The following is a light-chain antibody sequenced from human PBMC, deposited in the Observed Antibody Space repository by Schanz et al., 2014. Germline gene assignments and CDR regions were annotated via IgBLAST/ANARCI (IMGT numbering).Light chain of an antibody. CDR1: QRISNID. V-gene: IGKV3-20*01. CDR2: GAS. J-gene: IGKJ5*01. Sequence: ETVLTQSPGTLSLSPGERATLSCRASQRISNIDLAWYQQKPGQAPRVLIYGASIRASGIPDRFSGSGSGTDFTLTITRLEPEDFAVYYCQHYSMSPLFGQGTRLEIK. CDR3: QHYSMSPL.